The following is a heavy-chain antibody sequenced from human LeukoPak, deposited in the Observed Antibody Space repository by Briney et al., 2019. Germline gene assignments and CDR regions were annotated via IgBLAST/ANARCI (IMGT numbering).Heavy chain of an antibody. CDR1: GGSFSGYY. D-gene: IGHD3-10*01. CDR2: INHSGST. Sequence: PSETLSLTCAVYGGSFSGYYWSWIRQPPGKGLEWIGEINHSGSTNYNPSLKSRVTISVDTSKNQFSLKLSSVTAADTAVYYCARHKGAGSYYNLGPSDYWGQGTLVTVSS. J-gene: IGHJ4*02. CDR3: ARHKGAGSYYNLGPSDY. V-gene: IGHV4-34*01.